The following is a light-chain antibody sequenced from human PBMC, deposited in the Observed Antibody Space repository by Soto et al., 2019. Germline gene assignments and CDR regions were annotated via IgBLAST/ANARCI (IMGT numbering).Light chain of an antibody. CDR2: DAS. CDR1: HNIERW. CDR3: QQFAISTT. V-gene: IGKV1-5*01. J-gene: IGKJ1*01. Sequence: HSPSTLSSSVGDRVTITCRASHNIERWMAWYQQKPGKAPSLLIFDASTLHSGVPSRFSGSGSGTDFTLTISSLQPDDFATYYCQQFAISTTFGQGTKVDIK.